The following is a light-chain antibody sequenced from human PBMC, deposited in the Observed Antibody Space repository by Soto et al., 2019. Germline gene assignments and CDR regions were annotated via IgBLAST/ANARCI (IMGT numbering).Light chain of an antibody. V-gene: IGKV1-8*01. J-gene: IGKJ4*01. CDR2: AAS. Sequence: AILTTMSPSSLSASPGDRVTITCRASQGISSYLAWYQQKPGKAPKLLIYAASTLQSGVPSRFSGSGSGTDFTLTISFLQSEDFATYYYQLSYSHPLTFGGGTKLEIK. CDR1: QGISSY. CDR3: QLSYSHPLT.